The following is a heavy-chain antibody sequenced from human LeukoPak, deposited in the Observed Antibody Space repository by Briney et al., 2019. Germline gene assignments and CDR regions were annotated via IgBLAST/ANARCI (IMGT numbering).Heavy chain of an antibody. D-gene: IGHD1-26*01. CDR2: ISAYNGNT. CDR3: ARDSLHSGSLKFDY. CDR1: GYTFTSYD. Sequence: ASVKVSCKASGYTFTSYDINWVRQATGQGLEWMGWISAYNGNTNYAQKLQGRVTMTTDTSTSTAYMELRSLRSDDTAVYYCARDSLHSGSLKFDYWGQGTLVTVSS. V-gene: IGHV1-18*01. J-gene: IGHJ4*02.